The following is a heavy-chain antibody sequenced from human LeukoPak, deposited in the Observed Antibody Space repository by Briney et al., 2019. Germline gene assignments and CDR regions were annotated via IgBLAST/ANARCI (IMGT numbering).Heavy chain of an antibody. V-gene: IGHV3-30*18. CDR3: AKDALRQPSPITMIVVGEFDY. J-gene: IGHJ4*02. D-gene: IGHD3-22*01. CDR2: ISYDGSNK. Sequence: PGGSLRLSCVASGFSFDDYVMHWVRQAPGKGLEWVAVISYDGSNKYYADSVKGRFTISRDNSKNTLYLQMNSLRAEDTAVYYCAKDALRQPSPITMIVVGEFDYWGQGTLVTVSS. CDR1: GFSFDDYV.